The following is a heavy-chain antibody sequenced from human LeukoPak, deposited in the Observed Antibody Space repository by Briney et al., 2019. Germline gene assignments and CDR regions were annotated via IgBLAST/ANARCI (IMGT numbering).Heavy chain of an antibody. CDR1: GGTFSSYA. V-gene: IGHV1-69*04. J-gene: IGHJ4*02. Sequence: GSSVKVSCKASGGTFSSYAISWVRQAPGQGLEWMGRIIPILGIANYAQKFQGRATITADKSTSTAYMELSSLRSEDTAVYYCARWRRDGYNYALDYWGQGTLVTVSS. CDR3: ARWRRDGYNYALDY. D-gene: IGHD5-24*01. CDR2: IIPILGIA.